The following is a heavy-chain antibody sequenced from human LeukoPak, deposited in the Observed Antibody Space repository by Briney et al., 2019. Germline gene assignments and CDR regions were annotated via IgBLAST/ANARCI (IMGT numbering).Heavy chain of an antibody. D-gene: IGHD3-3*01. CDR1: GGSFSGYC. CDR3: ARVWSGYYYYYMDV. V-gene: IGHV4-34*01. Sequence: SETLSLTCAVYGGSFSGYCWSWIRQPPGKGLEWIGEINHSGSTNYNPSLKSRVTISVDTSKNQFSLKLSSVTAADTAVYYCARVWSGYYYYYMDVWGKGTTVAVSS. CDR2: INHSGST. J-gene: IGHJ6*03.